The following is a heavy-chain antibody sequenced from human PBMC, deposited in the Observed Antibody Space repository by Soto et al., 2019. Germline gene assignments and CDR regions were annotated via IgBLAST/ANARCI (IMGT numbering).Heavy chain of an antibody. CDR3: ARRERRGFSYWLDN. CDR2: IYFSGTT. Sequence: QGQLQESGPGLVKPSQTLSLTFTVSGGSISSGAYYWSWIRQNPGKGLEWIGTIYFSGTTYYNPSLKSRVTMSVDTSKNQFSVTLSSVTAADTAVYSCARRERRGFSYWLDNWGQGTLFTVAS. V-gene: IGHV4-31*03. D-gene: IGHD1-26*01. CDR1: GGSISSGAYY. J-gene: IGHJ5*02.